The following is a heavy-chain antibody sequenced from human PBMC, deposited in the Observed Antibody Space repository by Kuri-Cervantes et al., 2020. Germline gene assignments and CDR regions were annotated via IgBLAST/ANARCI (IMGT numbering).Heavy chain of an antibody. V-gene: IGHV4-34*01. D-gene: IGHD5-24*01. Sequence: ESLKISCAVYGGSFSSYYWSWIRQPPGKVLEWIGEINHSGSTNYNPSLKSRVTISEGTSKNQFSLKLSSVTAADTAVYYCARSIRWAFDIWGQGTMVTVSS. CDR3: ARSIRWAFDI. J-gene: IGHJ3*02. CDR1: GGSFSSYY. CDR2: INHSGST.